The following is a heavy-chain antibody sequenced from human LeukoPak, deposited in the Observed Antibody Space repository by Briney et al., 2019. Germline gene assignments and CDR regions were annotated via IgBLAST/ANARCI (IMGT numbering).Heavy chain of an antibody. D-gene: IGHD6-6*01. V-gene: IGHV4-59*01. CDR2: IHYSGNT. CDR3: ARFGTSSSRFFDQ. J-gene: IGHJ4*02. Sequence: SQTLSLTCTVSGGSISAYYWSWIRQPPGKGLEWIGYIHYSGNTNYYPSLKSRVTIALDTSKNQFSLKLNSVTAADTAVYYCARFGTSSSRFFDQWGQGTLVTVSS. CDR1: GGSISAYY.